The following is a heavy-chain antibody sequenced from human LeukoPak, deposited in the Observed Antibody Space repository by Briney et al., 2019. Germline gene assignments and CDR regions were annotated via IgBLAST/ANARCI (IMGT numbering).Heavy chain of an antibody. CDR3: ARGMERVYYGSGRYFDY. CDR1: SGSISTSNYY. CDR2: IFYSGST. Sequence: PSETLSLTCTVSSGSISTSNYYWGWVRQPPGKALEWIGNIFYSGSTYYSPSLKSRVTISLDTSRNQFSLKLSSVTAADTAVYYCARGMERVYYGSGRYFDYWGQGTLVTVSS. V-gene: IGHV4-39*07. D-gene: IGHD3-10*01. J-gene: IGHJ4*02.